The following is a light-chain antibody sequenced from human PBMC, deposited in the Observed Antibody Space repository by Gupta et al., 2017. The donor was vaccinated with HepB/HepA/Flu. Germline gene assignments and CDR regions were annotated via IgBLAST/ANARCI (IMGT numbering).Light chain of an antibody. CDR3: QHRLRWPLT. V-gene: IGKV3-11*01. J-gene: IGKJ4*01. CDR1: EDIETS. Sequence: VLTQSPSALSVSPGGRATLSCRASEDIETSLAWYQQSPGQPPRLLIYDVSVRATGIPARFSGRGSGTDFTLIIDTLQPEDLGLYYCQHRLRWPLTFGGGTKVGI. CDR2: DVS.